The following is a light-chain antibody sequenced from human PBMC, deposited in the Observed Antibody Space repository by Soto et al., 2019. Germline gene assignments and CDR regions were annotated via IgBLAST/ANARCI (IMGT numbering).Light chain of an antibody. CDR1: SSNIGAGYD. V-gene: IGLV1-40*01. J-gene: IGLJ2*01. Sequence: QSVLTQPPSVSGAPGQRVTISCTGSSSNIGAGYDVHWYQQLPGPAPKLLIYGNSNRPSGVPDRFSGSKSGTSASLAITGFQAEDEADYYCQSYDSSLSVVVFGGGTKLTVL. CDR3: QSYDSSLSVVV. CDR2: GNS.